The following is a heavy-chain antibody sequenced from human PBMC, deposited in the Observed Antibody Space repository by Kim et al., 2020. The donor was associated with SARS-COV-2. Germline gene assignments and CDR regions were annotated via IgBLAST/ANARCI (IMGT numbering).Heavy chain of an antibody. CDR3: AADNPPWELRSIGADY. V-gene: IGHV1-58*01. D-gene: IGHD1-26*01. CDR1: GFTFTSSA. J-gene: IGHJ4*02. CDR2: IVVGSGNT. Sequence: SVKVSCKASGFTFTSSAVQWVRQARGQRLEWIGWIVVGSGNTNYAQKFQERVTITRDMSTSTAYMELSSLRSEDTAVYYCAADNPPWELRSIGADYWGQGTLVTVSS.